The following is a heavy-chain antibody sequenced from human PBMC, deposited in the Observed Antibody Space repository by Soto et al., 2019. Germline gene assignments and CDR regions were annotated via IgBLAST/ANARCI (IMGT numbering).Heavy chain of an antibody. V-gene: IGHV3-30-3*01. CDR2: ISYDGSNK. Sequence: QVQLVESGGGVVQPGRSLRLSCAASGFTFSSYAMHWVRQAPGKGLEWVAVISYDGSNKYYADSVKGRFTISRDNYKSXLYLQMNSLGAEDTAVYYCVREGYDSSGYYFSFDYWGQGTLVTVSS. CDR3: VREGYDSSGYYFSFDY. D-gene: IGHD3-22*01. J-gene: IGHJ4*02. CDR1: GFTFSSYA.